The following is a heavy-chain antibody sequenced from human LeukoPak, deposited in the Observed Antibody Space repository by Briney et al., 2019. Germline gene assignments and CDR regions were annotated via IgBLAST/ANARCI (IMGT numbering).Heavy chain of an antibody. CDR2: ISSSSSYI. Sequence: GGPLRLSCAASGFTFSSYSMNWVRQAPGKGLEWVSSISSSSSYIYYADSVKGRFTISRDNAKNSLYLQMNSLRAEDTAVYYCAREANLGAFDIWGQGTMVTVSS. CDR3: AREANLGAFDI. D-gene: IGHD4/OR15-4a*01. J-gene: IGHJ3*02. V-gene: IGHV3-21*01. CDR1: GFTFSSYS.